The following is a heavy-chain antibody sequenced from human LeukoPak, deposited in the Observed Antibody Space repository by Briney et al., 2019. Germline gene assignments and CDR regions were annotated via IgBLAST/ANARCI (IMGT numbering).Heavy chain of an antibody. CDR2: IYSGGST. V-gene: IGHV3-66*01. Sequence: GGSLRLSCSASGFRFSDYVMYWVRQAPGKGLEWVSVIYSGGSTYYADSVKGRFTISRDNSKNTLYLQMNSLRAEDTAVYYCARDHTVTTWVDYWGQGTLVTV. J-gene: IGHJ4*02. D-gene: IGHD4-17*01. CDR1: GFRFSDYV. CDR3: ARDHTVTTWVDY.